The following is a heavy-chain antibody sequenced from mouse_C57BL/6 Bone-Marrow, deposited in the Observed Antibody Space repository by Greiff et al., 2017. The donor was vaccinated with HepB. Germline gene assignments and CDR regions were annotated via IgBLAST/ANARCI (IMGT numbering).Heavy chain of an antibody. CDR3: AKNEGLGYDGYSRWYVDV. CDR2: IWRGGST. D-gene: IGHD2-3*01. Sequence: QVQLQQSGPGLVQPSQSLSITCTVSGFSLTSYGVHWVRQSPGQGLEWLGVIWRGGSTDYNAAFMSRLNITKDNSKSQVFFKMNSLQADDTAIDDCAKNEGLGYDGYSRWYVDVWGTGTTVTVSS. V-gene: IGHV2-5*01. CDR1: GFSLTSYG. J-gene: IGHJ1*03.